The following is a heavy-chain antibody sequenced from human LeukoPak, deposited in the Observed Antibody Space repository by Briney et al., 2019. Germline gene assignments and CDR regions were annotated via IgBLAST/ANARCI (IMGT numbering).Heavy chain of an antibody. J-gene: IGHJ4*02. Sequence: GASVKVSCKASGYTFTSYGISWVRQAPGQGLEWVGWITAYNGNTNYAQRLQGRVTMSTDTSTSTASMDLRSLRFDDLAVYYCARVRNVAVDYDSSGYYYGLDYWGKGTLVTVSS. CDR3: ARVRNVAVDYDSSGYYYGLDY. D-gene: IGHD3-22*01. CDR2: ITAYNGNT. V-gene: IGHV1-18*03. CDR1: GYTFTSYG.